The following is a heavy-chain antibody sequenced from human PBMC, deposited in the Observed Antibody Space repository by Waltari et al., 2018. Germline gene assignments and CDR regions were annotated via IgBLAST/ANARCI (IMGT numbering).Heavy chain of an antibody. J-gene: IGHJ4*02. V-gene: IGHV3-30*02. CDR1: VFTFSNSA. D-gene: IGHD3-10*01. Sequence: QVQLVESGGGVVQPGGSLRLSCAGSVFTFSNSAMHWVRQAPGKGLEWVAIIWNDGSTEKYADSVKGRFTISRDNSKNTLYLQMNSLRAEDTATYYCAKPTYGPGSYLIDHWGQGTLVTVSS. CDR2: IWNDGSTE. CDR3: AKPTYGPGSYLIDH.